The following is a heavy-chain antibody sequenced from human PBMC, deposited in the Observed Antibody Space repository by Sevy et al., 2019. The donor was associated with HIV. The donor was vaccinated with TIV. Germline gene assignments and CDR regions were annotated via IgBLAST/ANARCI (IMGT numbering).Heavy chain of an antibody. Sequence: GGSLRLSCAASGFTFSSYAMSWVRQAPGKGLEWVSAISGSGGSTYYADSVKGRFTISRDNSKNTLYPQMNSLRAEDTAVYYCAKDQGYSSSWWGDYWGQGTLVTVSS. J-gene: IGHJ4*02. D-gene: IGHD6-13*01. CDR2: ISGSGGST. CDR3: AKDQGYSSSWWGDY. V-gene: IGHV3-23*01. CDR1: GFTFSSYA.